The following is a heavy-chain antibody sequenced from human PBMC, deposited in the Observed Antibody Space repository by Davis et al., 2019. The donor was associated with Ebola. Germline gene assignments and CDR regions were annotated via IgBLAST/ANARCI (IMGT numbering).Heavy chain of an antibody. Sequence: PGGSLRLSCAASGFTFSSYSMNWVRQAPGKGLEWVSSISSTSRYIKYADSVKGRFTISRDNAKNSLYLQMNSLRAEDTAVYYCARWKGIVVVAATPFDYWGQGTLVTVSS. CDR3: ARWKGIVVVAATPFDY. J-gene: IGHJ4*02. V-gene: IGHV3-21*01. D-gene: IGHD2-15*01. CDR2: ISSTSRYI. CDR1: GFTFSSYS.